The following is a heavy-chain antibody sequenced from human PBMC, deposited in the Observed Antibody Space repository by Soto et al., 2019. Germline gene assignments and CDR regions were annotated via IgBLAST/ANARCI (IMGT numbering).Heavy chain of an antibody. CDR3: ARHGAGYSSSWFDY. D-gene: IGHD6-13*01. Sequence: PVQSVTISCKGSGYRFTSYWIRGEREMRGKGLAWLGSIQPGDSDTRYAPSFQGQVTISADKSISTAYLQCSSLKASDTAMYYCARHGAGYSSSWFDYWGQGTLVTVSS. J-gene: IGHJ4*02. V-gene: IGHV5-51*01. CDR2: IQPGDSDT. CDR1: GYRFTSYW.